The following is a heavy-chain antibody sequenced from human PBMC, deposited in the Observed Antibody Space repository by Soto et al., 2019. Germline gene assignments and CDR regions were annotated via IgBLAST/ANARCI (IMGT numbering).Heavy chain of an antibody. Sequence: QVHLVQSGAEVKKPGASVKVSCKGSGYGFTTYGITWVRQAPGQGLEWMAWISAHNGNTNYAQKLQGRVTVTRDTSTSTAYMELSSLRSDDTAMYYGARGRYGDYWGQGALVTVSS. J-gene: IGHJ4*02. CDR1: GYGFTTYG. CDR2: ISAHNGNT. V-gene: IGHV1-18*01. D-gene: IGHD1-1*01. CDR3: ARGRYGDY.